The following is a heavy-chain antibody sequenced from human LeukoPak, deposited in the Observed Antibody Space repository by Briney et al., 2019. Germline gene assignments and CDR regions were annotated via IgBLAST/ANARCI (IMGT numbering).Heavy chain of an antibody. CDR3: ARDIQNDYGGKGLDF. V-gene: IGHV1-2*02. CDR2: INPNSGGT. J-gene: IGHJ4*02. D-gene: IGHD4-23*01. CDR1: GYTFTGYY. Sequence: GASVKVSCKASGYTFTGYYMHWVRQAPGQGLEWMGWINPNSGGTNYAQKFQGRVTMTRDTSISTAYMELSRLRSDDTAVYYCARDIQNDYGGKGLDFWGQGTLVTVSS.